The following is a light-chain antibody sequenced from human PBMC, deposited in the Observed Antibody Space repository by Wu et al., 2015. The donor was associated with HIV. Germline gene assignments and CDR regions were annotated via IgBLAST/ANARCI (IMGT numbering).Light chain of an antibody. J-gene: IGKJ1*01. CDR1: QTISYY. V-gene: IGKV1-27*01. Sequence: DIQVTQSPSSLSASVGDRVTITCRASQTISYYLAWYQQKPGRVPELLIYSASTLRPGVPSRFSGTGYGTEFTLTISSLQPEDAATYFCQKYNSAPRTFGQGTKVE. CDR3: QKYNSAPRT. CDR2: SAS.